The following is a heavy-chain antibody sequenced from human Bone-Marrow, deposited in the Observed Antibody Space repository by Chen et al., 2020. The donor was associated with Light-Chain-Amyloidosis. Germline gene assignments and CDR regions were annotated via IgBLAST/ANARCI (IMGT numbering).Heavy chain of an antibody. V-gene: IGHV5-51*01. CDR2: IYPDDSDA. J-gene: IGHJ4*02. Sequence: EVQLEQSGPEVKKPGASLKISCKGPGYPFPNCWIGWVRQMPGKGLEWMGVIYPDDSDARYSPSFEGQVTISADKSITTAYLQWRSLKASDTAMYYCARRRDGYNFDYWGQGTLVTVSS. CDR1: GYPFPNCW. D-gene: IGHD5-12*01. CDR3: ARRRDGYNFDY.